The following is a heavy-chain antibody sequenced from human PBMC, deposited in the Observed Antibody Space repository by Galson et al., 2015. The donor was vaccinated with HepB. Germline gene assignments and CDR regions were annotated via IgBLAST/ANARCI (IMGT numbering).Heavy chain of an antibody. CDR1: GYTFTSYD. D-gene: IGHD2-15*01. V-gene: IGHV1-8*01. Sequence: SVKVSCKASGYTFTSYDINWVRQATGQGLEWMGWMNPNSGNTGYAQKFQGRVTMTRNTSISTAYMELSSLRSEDTAVYYCARGRVCRGGSCYSWFDPWGQGTLVTVSS. CDR3: ARGRVCRGGSCYSWFDP. J-gene: IGHJ5*02. CDR2: MNPNSGNT.